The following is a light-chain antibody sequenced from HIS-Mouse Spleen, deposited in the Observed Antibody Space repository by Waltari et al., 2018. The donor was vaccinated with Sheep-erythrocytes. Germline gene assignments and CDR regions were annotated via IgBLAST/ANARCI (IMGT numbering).Light chain of an antibody. CDR2: AAS. CDR3: LQDYNYPYT. Sequence: AIQMTQSPSSLSASVGDRVTITCRASPGIRNDLGWYQQKPGKSPKLLIYAASSLQSGGPARFSGSGSGTDFTLTISSLQPEDFATYYCLQDYNYPYTFGQGTKLEIK. V-gene: IGKV1-6*01. CDR1: PGIRND. J-gene: IGKJ2*01.